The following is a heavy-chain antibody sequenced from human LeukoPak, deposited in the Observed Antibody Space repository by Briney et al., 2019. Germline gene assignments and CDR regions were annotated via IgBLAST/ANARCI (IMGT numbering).Heavy chain of an antibody. CDR2: ISAYNGNT. D-gene: IGHD3-22*01. J-gene: IGHJ4*02. CDR3: ARDLEGDYYDSSGYVNDY. V-gene: IGHV1-18*01. Sequence: ASVRVSCKVSGYTLTDLSMHWVRQAPGKGLEWMGWISAYNGNTNYAQKLQGRVTMTTDTSTSTAYMELRSLRSDDTAVYYCARDLEGDYYDSSGYVNDYWGQGTLVTVSS. CDR1: GYTLTDLS.